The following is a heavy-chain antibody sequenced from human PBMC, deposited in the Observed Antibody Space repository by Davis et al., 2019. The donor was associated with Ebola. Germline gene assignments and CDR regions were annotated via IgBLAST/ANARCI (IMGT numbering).Heavy chain of an antibody. CDR2: ISGTVGNT. D-gene: IGHD6-19*01. Sequence: GESLQISCVASGFTVSSDYMTWVRQAPGKGLEWVSAISGTVGNTYYADSVKGRFTISRDNSKKTMYLQMNSLRAEDTAVYYCAKDHSSGWYGYYYYYYGMDVWGKGTTVTVSS. V-gene: IGHV3-23*01. CDR3: AKDHSSGWYGYYYYYYGMDV. CDR1: GFTVSSDY. J-gene: IGHJ6*04.